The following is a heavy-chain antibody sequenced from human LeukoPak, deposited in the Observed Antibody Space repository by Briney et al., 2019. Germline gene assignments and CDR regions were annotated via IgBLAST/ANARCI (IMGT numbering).Heavy chain of an antibody. CDR1: GGSISSSSYY. CDR3: ARSADIAAAGTLGMDV. Sequence: SETLSLTCTVSGGSISSSSYYWGWIRQPPGKGLEWSGSIYYSGSTYYNPSLKSRVTISVDTSKNQFSLKLSSVTAADTAVYYCARSADIAAAGTLGMDVWGQGTTVTVSS. J-gene: IGHJ6*02. V-gene: IGHV4-39*01. D-gene: IGHD6-13*01. CDR2: IYYSGST.